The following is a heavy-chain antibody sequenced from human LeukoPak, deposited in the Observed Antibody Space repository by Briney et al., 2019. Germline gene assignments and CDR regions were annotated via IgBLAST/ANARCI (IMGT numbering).Heavy chain of an antibody. Sequence: GSLRLSCAASGFTFSHFWMSWVRQPPGKGLEWIGEMYRSGTAHYNPSLKSRVTILIDNSKNQLSLELTSVTAADTAVYFCARLKDFTGKEYYFFDLWGRGALVTVSS. CDR1: GFTFSHFW. D-gene: IGHD3-10*01. CDR2: MYRSGTA. V-gene: IGHV4-4*01. CDR3: ARLKDFTGKEYYFFDL. J-gene: IGHJ2*01.